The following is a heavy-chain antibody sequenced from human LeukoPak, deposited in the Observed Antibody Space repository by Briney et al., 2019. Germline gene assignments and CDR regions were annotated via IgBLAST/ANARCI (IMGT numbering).Heavy chain of an antibody. Sequence: PSETLSLTCTVSGGSISSYYWSWIRQPAGKGLEWIGRIYTSGSTNYNPSLKSRVTMSVDTSKNQFSLKLSSVTAADTAVYYCARDPNYYDSSGYSDWGQGTLVTVSS. CDR2: IYTSGST. D-gene: IGHD3-22*01. CDR3: ARDPNYYDSSGYSD. J-gene: IGHJ4*02. V-gene: IGHV4-4*07. CDR1: GGSISSYY.